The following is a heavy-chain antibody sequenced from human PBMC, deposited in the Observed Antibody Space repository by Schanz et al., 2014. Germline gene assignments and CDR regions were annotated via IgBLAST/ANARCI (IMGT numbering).Heavy chain of an antibody. D-gene: IGHD4-17*01. J-gene: IGHJ3*02. CDR3: ARDRGHGDLPGDI. Sequence: QVQLQESGPGLVKPSQTLSLTCSVSGGSISSGSYYWNWIRQPAGKGLEWIGRVYTSGSTNYNPSLKSRVTISVDTSKNQFSLKLRSVTAADTAVYYCARDRGHGDLPGDIWGQGTMXTVSS. CDR1: GGSISSGSYY. CDR2: VYTSGST. V-gene: IGHV4-61*02.